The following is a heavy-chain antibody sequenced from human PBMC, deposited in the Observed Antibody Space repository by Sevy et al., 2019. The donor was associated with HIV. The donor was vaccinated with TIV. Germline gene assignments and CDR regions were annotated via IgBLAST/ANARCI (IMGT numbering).Heavy chain of an antibody. D-gene: IGHD2-15*01. CDR3: VKPRWEKGGSVLFDF. Sequence: GGSLRLSCAAAGFTFSNYGMHWVRQAPGKGLEWVAVIWNDGSDKYYADSVKGRFTISRDNSKNTLFLQMNSLRVEDTAVYQCVKPRWEKGGSVLFDFWGQGTLVTVSS. CDR2: IWNDGSDK. J-gene: IGHJ4*02. V-gene: IGHV3-33*06. CDR1: GFTFSNYG.